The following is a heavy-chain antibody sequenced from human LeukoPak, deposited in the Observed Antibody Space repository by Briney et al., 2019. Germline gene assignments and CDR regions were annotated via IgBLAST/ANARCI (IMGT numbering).Heavy chain of an antibody. CDR1: GYTVTGYD. CDR3: AREREQLVLDTWFDP. Sequence: ASVTVSCKAAGYTVTGYDMHWVRQAPGQGLEWMGWIDPNSGGTNYAQTFQGRVPMTKDPSISTAYMELSRLRSDDTAVYSCAREREQLVLDTWFDPWGQGTLVTVSS. D-gene: IGHD6-13*01. J-gene: IGHJ5*02. CDR2: IDPNSGGT. V-gene: IGHV1-2*02.